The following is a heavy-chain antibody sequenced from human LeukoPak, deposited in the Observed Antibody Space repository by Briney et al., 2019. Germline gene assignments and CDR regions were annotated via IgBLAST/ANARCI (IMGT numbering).Heavy chain of an antibody. J-gene: IGHJ3*02. CDR1: GFTFSSYA. D-gene: IGHD2-15*01. CDR2: ISWNSGSI. V-gene: IGHV3-9*01. CDR3: AKDLAQTDAFDI. Sequence: GGSLRLSCAASGFTFSSYAMSWVRQAPGKGLEWVSGISWNSGSIGYADSVKGRFTISRDNAKNSLYLQMNSLRAEDTALYYCAKDLAQTDAFDIWGQGAMVTVSS.